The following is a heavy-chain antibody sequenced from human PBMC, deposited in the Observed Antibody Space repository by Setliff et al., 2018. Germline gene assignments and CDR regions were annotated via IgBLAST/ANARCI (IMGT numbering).Heavy chain of an antibody. CDR1: GFSLSNVGMG. V-gene: IGHV2-26*01. Sequence: SGPTLVHPTETLTLTCTVSGFSLSNVGMGVTWIRQPPGKALEWLAHIFSNDQKSYNSSLKSRVTISKDTSKSQVALTMTNMDPVDTATYFCARDHSGWYGGAFDIWGPGTMVTVSS. CDR3: ARDHSGWYGGAFDI. D-gene: IGHD6-19*01. CDR2: IFSNDQK. J-gene: IGHJ3*02.